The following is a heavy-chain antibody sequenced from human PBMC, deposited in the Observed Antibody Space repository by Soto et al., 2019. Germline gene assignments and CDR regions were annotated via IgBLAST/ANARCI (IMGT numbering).Heavy chain of an antibody. CDR2: VFFMGNT. J-gene: IGHJ4*02. D-gene: IGHD6-25*01. CDR3: VRLTSRIAAASHGTRNYLDT. CDR1: GGSVTSGSSY. Sequence: SETLSLTCSFSGGSVTSGSSYCGWVRQAPWKGLEWIGDVFFMGNTWYNADLKARLTISVDTSNDQFSLRLSSVTAADTAFYFCVRLTSRIAAASHGTRNYLDTWGPGTLVTVSS. V-gene: IGHV4-39*01.